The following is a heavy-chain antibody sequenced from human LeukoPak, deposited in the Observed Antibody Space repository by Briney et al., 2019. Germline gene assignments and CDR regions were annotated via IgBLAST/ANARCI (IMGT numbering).Heavy chain of an antibody. CDR3: ARVKRTTVAGPSLLFDY. J-gene: IGHJ4*02. CDR1: GGSISNITNSNW. CDR2: IYHSGST. Sequence: SETLSLTCAVSGGSISNITNSNWWSWVRQPPGKGLEWIGEIYHSGSTNYNPSLKSRVTISVDKSKNQFSLKLSSVTAADTAVYYCARVKRTTVAGPSLLFDYWGQGTLVTVSS. D-gene: IGHD6-19*01. V-gene: IGHV4-4*02.